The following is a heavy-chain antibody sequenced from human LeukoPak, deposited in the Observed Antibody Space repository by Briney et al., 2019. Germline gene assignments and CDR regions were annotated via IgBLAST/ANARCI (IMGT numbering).Heavy chain of an antibody. Sequence: SETLSLTCTVSGDSISSGGYYWSCIRQPPGKGLEWIGYIYHSGSAYYNPSLKSRLTMSLDRSKNQFSLNLSSVTAADTAVYYCARVGLLDYWGQGTLVTVSS. J-gene: IGHJ4*02. CDR2: IYHSGSA. CDR3: ARVGLLDY. V-gene: IGHV4-30-2*01. D-gene: IGHD1-26*01. CDR1: GDSISSGGYY.